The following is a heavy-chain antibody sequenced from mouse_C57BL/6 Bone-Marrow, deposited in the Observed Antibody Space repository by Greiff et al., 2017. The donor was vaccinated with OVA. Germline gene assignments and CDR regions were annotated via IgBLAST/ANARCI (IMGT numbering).Heavy chain of an antibody. CDR1: GYAFSSYW. CDR3: ARARDGYFSFDY. J-gene: IGHJ2*01. V-gene: IGHV1-80*01. CDR2: IYPGDGDT. D-gene: IGHD2-3*01. Sequence: VQLQQSGAELVKPGASVKISCKASGYAFSSYWMNWVKQRPGKGLEWIGQIYPGDGDTNYNGKFKGKATLTADKSSSTAYMQLSSLTSEDSAVYFWARARDGYFSFDYWGQGTTLTVSS.